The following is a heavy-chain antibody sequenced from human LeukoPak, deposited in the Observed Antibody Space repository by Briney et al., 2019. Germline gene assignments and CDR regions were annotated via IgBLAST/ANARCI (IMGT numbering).Heavy chain of an antibody. J-gene: IGHJ6*03. V-gene: IGHV4-61*02. CDR1: GGSISSGSYY. Sequence: SETLSLTCTVSGGSISSGSYYWSWIRQPAGKGLEWIGRIYTSGSTNYNPSLKSRVTISVDTSKNQFSLKLSSVTAADTAVYYCTRIHDYSNSRGNYYYYMDVWGKGTTVTVSS. CDR2: IYTSGST. D-gene: IGHD4-11*01. CDR3: TRIHDYSNSRGNYYYYMDV.